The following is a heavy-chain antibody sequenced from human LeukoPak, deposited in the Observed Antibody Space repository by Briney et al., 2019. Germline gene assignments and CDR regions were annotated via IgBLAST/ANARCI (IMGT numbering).Heavy chain of an antibody. V-gene: IGHV3-64*01. J-gene: IGHJ4*02. CDR1: GFNVNNYG. CDR3: ARWLDGYDC. CDR2: ISTNGGST. D-gene: IGHD2-2*03. Sequence: GGSLRLSCAASGFNVNNYGMHWVRQAPGKGLEYISAISTNGGSTYYANSVKGRFTISRDKSKNTLYLQMDSLRVEDMAVYYCARWLDGYDCWGQGVPVTVSS.